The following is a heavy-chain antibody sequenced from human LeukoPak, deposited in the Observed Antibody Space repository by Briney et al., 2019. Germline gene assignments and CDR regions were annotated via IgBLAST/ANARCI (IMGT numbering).Heavy chain of an antibody. CDR1: GFSFSPYN. D-gene: IGHD6-25*01. J-gene: IGHJ6*03. CDR3: ARDVGIPSAAPDYYYYYYMDV. V-gene: IGHV3-48*04. Sequence: GGSLRLSCAASGFSFSPYNMNWVRQAPGKGLEWVSFITSGSDTINYADSVKGRFTVSRDNARNSLYLQMNSLRAEDTAVYSCARDVGIPSAAPDYYYYYYMDVWGIGTTVTVSS. CDR2: ITSGSDTI.